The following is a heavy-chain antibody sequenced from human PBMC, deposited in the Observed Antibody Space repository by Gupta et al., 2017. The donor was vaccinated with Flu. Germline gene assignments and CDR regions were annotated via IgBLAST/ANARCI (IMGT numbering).Heavy chain of an antibody. D-gene: IGHD3-22*01. Sequence: EVQLVESGGGLVQPGGSLRLSCSASGFTFSSYAMHWVRQAPGKGLEYVSAISSNGGNTYYADSVKGRFTISRDNSKNTLYLQMSSLRAEDTAVYYCVKDEVAYYYSSGYYRVDYWGQGTLVTVSS. CDR1: GFTFSSYA. J-gene: IGHJ4*02. V-gene: IGHV3-64D*06. CDR2: ISSNGGNT. CDR3: VKDEVAYYYSSGYYRVDY.